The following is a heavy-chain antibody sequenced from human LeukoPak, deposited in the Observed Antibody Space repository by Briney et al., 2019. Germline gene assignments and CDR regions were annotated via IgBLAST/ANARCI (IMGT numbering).Heavy chain of an antibody. Sequence: AGGSLRLSCAAAGFMFSDYWMAWVRQAPGKGREWLANINEDGSDKNYVASEKGRSTISRDNSKNTLYLQMNSLRAEDTAVYYCAKGSQYDYVWGSPFDYWGQGTLVTVSS. D-gene: IGHD3-16*01. J-gene: IGHJ4*02. CDR3: AKGSQYDYVWGSPFDY. V-gene: IGHV3-7*01. CDR2: INEDGSDK. CDR1: GFMFSDYW.